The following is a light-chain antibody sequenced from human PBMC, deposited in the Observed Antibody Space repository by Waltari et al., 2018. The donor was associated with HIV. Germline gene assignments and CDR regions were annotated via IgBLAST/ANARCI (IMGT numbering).Light chain of an antibody. V-gene: IGLV1-47*01. CDR1: GSNVGVNF. Sequence: QSVLTQAPSASGTPGQRVTLSCSGTGSNVGVNFVSWYQQLPGMAPKLLIYSNNERPSRVPDRFSGSKSGTSASLAISGLRSEDEAVYFCAACDDSVSGWAFGEGTKVTVL. CDR3: AACDDSVSGWA. CDR2: SNN. J-gene: IGLJ2*01.